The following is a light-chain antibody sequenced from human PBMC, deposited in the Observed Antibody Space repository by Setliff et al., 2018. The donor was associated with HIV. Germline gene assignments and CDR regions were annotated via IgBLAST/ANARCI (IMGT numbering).Light chain of an antibody. J-gene: IGLJ1*01. Sequence: SVLTQPASVSGSPGQSITISCTGASSDVGGYNYVSWYQQHPGKAPKLMISDVSNGPSGVSNRFSGSKSGNTASLTISGLQAEDEADYYCSSYTSSTPLYVFGTGTKVTVL. V-gene: IGLV2-14*03. CDR2: DVS. CDR1: SSDVGGYNY. CDR3: SSYTSSTPLYV.